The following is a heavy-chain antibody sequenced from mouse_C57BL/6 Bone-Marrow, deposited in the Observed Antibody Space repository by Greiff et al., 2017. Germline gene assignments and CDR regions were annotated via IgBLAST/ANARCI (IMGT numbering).Heavy chain of an antibody. CDR3: ERYDWYYAMDY. Sequence: DVKLVESGGGLVKPGGSLKLSCAASGFTFSDYGMHWVRQAPEKGLEWVAYISSGSSTIYYADTVKGRFTISRDNAKNTLFLQMTSLRSEDTAMYYGERYDWYYAMDYWGQGTSVTVSS. CDR1: GFTFSDYG. V-gene: IGHV5-17*01. CDR2: ISSGSSTI. J-gene: IGHJ4*01. D-gene: IGHD2-12*01.